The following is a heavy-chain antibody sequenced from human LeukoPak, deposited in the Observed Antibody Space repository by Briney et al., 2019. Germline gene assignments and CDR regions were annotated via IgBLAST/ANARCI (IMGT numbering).Heavy chain of an antibody. CDR2: IYYSGST. Sequence: SETLSLTCTVSGGSISSGDYYWSWIRQPPGTGLEWIGYIYYSGSTYYNPSLKSRVTISVDTSKNQFSLKLSSVTAADTAVYYCARDLLNEGNHLDYWGQGTLVTVSS. D-gene: IGHD4-23*01. J-gene: IGHJ4*02. V-gene: IGHV4-30-4*01. CDR1: GGSISSGDYY. CDR3: ARDLLNEGNHLDY.